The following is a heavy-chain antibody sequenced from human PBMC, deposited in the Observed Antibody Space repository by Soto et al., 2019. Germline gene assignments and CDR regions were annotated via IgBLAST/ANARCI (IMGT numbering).Heavy chain of an antibody. CDR2: IYHSGST. Sequence: SETLSLTCAVSSGSISSSNWWSWVRQPPGKGLEWIGEIYHSGSTNYNPSLKSRVTISVDTSKNQFSLKLSSVTAADTAVYYCAGEILSTISNGFDAFDIWGQGTMVTVSS. CDR3: AGEILSTISNGFDAFDI. D-gene: IGHD3-3*01. V-gene: IGHV4-4*02. CDR1: SGSISSSNW. J-gene: IGHJ3*02.